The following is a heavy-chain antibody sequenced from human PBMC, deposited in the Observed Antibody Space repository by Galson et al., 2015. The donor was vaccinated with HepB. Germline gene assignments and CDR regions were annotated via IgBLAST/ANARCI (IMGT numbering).Heavy chain of an antibody. D-gene: IGHD2-21*01. J-gene: IGHJ2*01. Sequence: PALVIPTQTLTLTCTFSGFSLSTSGVGVGWIRQPPGKALEWLAPIYWDDNKRYSPSLKSRLTITKDTSKNQVVLIMTNMDPVDTATYYCAHTSYSSSLPGWFFDLWGRAILVTVSS. CDR2: IYWDDNK. CDR1: GFSLSTSGVG. CDR3: AHTSYSSSLPGWFFDL. V-gene: IGHV2-5*02.